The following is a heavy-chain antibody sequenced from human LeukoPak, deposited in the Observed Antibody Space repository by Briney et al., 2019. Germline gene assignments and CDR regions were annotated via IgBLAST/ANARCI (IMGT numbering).Heavy chain of an antibody. CDR3: ARRDDSRQIVLMVYAYRPYYMDV. J-gene: IGHJ6*03. V-gene: IGHV4-39*01. CDR2: NYYSGST. Sequence: SETLSLTCTVSGGSISSSSYYWGWIRQPPGKGLEWMGSNYYSGSTYYNPSLKSRVTISVDTSKNQFSLKLSSVTAADTAVYYCARRDDSRQIVLMVYAYRPYYMDVWGKGTTVTVSS. CDR1: GGSISSSSYY. D-gene: IGHD2-8*01.